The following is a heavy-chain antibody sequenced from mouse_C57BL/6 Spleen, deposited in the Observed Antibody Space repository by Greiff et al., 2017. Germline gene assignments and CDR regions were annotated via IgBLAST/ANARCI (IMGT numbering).Heavy chain of an antibody. J-gene: IGHJ1*03. CDR3: APLLRWYFDV. CDR2: INPSTGGT. V-gene: IGHV1-42*01. Sequence: VQLQQSGPELVKPGASVKISCKASGYSFTGYYMNWVKQSPEKSLEWIGEINPSTGGTTYNQKFKAKATLTVDKSSSTAYMQLKSLTSEDSAVYYSAPLLRWYFDVWGTGTTVTVSS. CDR1: GYSFTGYY. D-gene: IGHD1-2*01.